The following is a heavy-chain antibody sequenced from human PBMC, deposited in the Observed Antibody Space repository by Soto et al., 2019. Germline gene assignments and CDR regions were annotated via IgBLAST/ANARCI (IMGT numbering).Heavy chain of an antibody. CDR2: INTNNGGA. J-gene: IGHJ4*02. CDR3: ATGAAGVAAHVI. CDR1: GYTFTDYH. Sequence: QVQLVQSGAEVKKPGASVKVSCKASGYTFTDYHIHWVRQAPGQGLEFMGWINTNNGGAGSAQQFQGRVTVTRDTSIATVYMELSNLRSDDTALYYCATGAAGVAAHVIWGQGTLVTVSS. V-gene: IGHV1-2*02. D-gene: IGHD6-13*01.